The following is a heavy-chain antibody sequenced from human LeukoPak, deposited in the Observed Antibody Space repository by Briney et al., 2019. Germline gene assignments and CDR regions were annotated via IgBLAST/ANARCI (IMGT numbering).Heavy chain of an antibody. CDR2: ISYDGSNK. CDR3: AKDDAWLRFGE. J-gene: IGHJ4*02. D-gene: IGHD5-12*01. CDR1: GFTFSSYG. V-gene: IGHV3-33*05. Sequence: GSLRLSCAASGFTFSSYGMHWVRQAPGKGLEWVAVISYDGSNKYYADSVKGRFTISRDNSKNTLYLEVIRLTPEDSAVYYCAKDDAWLRFGEWSQGTLVTVSS.